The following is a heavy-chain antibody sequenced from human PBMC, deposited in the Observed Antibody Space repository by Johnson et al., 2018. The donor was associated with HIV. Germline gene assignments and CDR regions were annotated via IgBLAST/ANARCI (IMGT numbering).Heavy chain of an antibody. J-gene: IGHJ3*02. CDR1: GFTFSSYG. V-gene: IGHV3-30*19. Sequence: GEGGEEGGGGEKGGGDGRREGAGTGFTFSSYGMHWVRQAPGKGLEWVAFISYDGSNKYYADSVKGRFTISRDNSKNTRYLQMNSLRAEDTAVYYCAKDKEYSSSPGACDIWGQGTMVTVSS. CDR2: ISYDGSNK. D-gene: IGHD6-6*01. CDR3: AKDKEYSSSPGACDI.